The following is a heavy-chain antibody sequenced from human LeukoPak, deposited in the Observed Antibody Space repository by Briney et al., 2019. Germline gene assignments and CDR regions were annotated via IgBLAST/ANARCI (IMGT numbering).Heavy chain of an antibody. CDR1: GFTFSSYS. J-gene: IGHJ6*02. Sequence: PGGSLRLSCAASGFTFSSYSMNWVRQAPGKGLEWVSSISSSSSYIYYADSVKGRFAISRDNAKNSLYLQMNSLRAEDTAVYYCARWGYYYYGMDVWGQGTTVTVSS. V-gene: IGHV3-21*01. CDR2: ISSSSSYI. D-gene: IGHD3-16*01. CDR3: ARWGYYYYGMDV.